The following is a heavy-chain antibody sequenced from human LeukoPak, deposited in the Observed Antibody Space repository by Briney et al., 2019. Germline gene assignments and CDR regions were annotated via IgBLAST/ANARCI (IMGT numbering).Heavy chain of an antibody. CDR2: IYYSGST. V-gene: IGHV4-59*01. CDR3: ARTQPYYDSSGYHYYYYGMDV. CDR1: GGSISSYY. D-gene: IGHD3-22*01. J-gene: IGHJ6*02. Sequence: SETLSLTCTVSGGSISSYYWSWIRQPAGKGLEWIGYIYYSGSTNYNPSLKSRVTISVDTSKNQFSLKLSSVTAADTAVYYCARTQPYYDSSGYHYYYYGMDVWGQGTTVTVSS.